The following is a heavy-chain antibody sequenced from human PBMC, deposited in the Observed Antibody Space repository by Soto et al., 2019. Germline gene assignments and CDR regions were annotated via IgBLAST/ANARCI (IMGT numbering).Heavy chain of an antibody. V-gene: IGHV5-51*01. CDR3: ARRGGGYYYYYGMDV. D-gene: IGHD2-15*01. CDR2: IYPGDSDT. CDR1: GYGFTIYW. Sequence: PGESLKISCKGSGYGFTIYWIGWVRQMPGKGLEWMGIIYPGDSDTKYSPSFQGQVTISADKSISTAYLQWGSLKASDTAVYYCARRGGGYYYYYGMDVWGQGTTVTVSS. J-gene: IGHJ6*02.